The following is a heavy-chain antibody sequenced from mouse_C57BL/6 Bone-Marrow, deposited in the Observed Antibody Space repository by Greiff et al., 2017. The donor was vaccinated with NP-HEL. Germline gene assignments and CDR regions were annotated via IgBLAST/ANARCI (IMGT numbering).Heavy chain of an antibody. J-gene: IGHJ4*01. CDR2: SRNKANDYTT. CDR3: ARDAYGNYEDYYAMDY. Sequence: EVKLMESGGGLVQSGRSLRLSCATSGFTFSDFYMEWVRQAPGKGLEWIAASRNKANDYTTEYSASVKGRFIVSRDTSQSILYLQMNALRAEDTAIYYCARDAYGNYEDYYAMDYWGQGTSVTVSS. V-gene: IGHV7-1*01. CDR1: GFTFSDFY. D-gene: IGHD2-1*01.